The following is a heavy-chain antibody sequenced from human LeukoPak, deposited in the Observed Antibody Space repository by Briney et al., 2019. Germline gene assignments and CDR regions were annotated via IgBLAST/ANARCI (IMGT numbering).Heavy chain of an antibody. CDR1: GFTFNNYA. J-gene: IGHJ4*02. CDR3: ARYGVFGDTQRGHFDH. CDR2: ISGSGGRT. D-gene: IGHD3-10*02. V-gene: IGHV3-23*01. Sequence: GGSLRLSCAASGFTFNNYAMTWVHQAPGKGLEWVSSISGSGGRTYYADSVKGRFIISKDKSKNTLYLQLNSLRAEDTAIYFCARYGVFGDTQRGHFDHWGQGTLVTVSA.